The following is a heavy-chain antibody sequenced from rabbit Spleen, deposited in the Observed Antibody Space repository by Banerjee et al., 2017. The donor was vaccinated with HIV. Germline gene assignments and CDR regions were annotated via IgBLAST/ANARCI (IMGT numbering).Heavy chain of an antibody. CDR2: IYAGSSGST. CDR3: GRGSATMTMVITGYYLSL. D-gene: IGHD2-1*01. V-gene: IGHV1S45*01. J-gene: IGHJ3*01. Sequence: QEQLEESGGDLVKPEGSLTLTCTASGFSFSSSYWICWVRQAPGKGLEWIACIYAGSSGSTYYASWAKGRFTISKTSSTTVTLQMTRLTAADTATYFCGRGSATMTMVITGYYLSLWGQGTLVTVS. CDR1: GFSFSSSYW.